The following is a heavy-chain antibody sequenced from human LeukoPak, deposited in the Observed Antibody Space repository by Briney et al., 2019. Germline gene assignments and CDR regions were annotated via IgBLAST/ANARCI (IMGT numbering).Heavy chain of an antibody. Sequence: SETLSLTCAVYGGSFSGYYWSWIRQPPGKGLEWIGEINQSGISNYNPSLKSRVTISVDTSKNQFSLKLSSVTAADTAVYYCARGREPARPPLGYWGRGTLVTVPS. CDR3: ARGREPARPPLGY. J-gene: IGHJ4*02. D-gene: IGHD2-2*01. CDR1: GGSFSGYY. V-gene: IGHV4-34*01. CDR2: INQSGIS.